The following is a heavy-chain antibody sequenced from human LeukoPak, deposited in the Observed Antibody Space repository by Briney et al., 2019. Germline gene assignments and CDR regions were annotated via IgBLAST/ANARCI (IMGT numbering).Heavy chain of an antibody. CDR3: ARAEGSGSSFDY. Sequence: GGSLRLSCVASGFPFRSCSMNWVRQAPGKGLEWVSSISSSSTYIYYADSVKGRFTISRDNAKNSLYLQMNSLRVEDTAVYYCARAEGSGSSFDYWGQGTLVTVSS. D-gene: IGHD3-10*01. J-gene: IGHJ4*02. CDR2: ISSSSTYI. V-gene: IGHV3-21*01. CDR1: GFPFRSCS.